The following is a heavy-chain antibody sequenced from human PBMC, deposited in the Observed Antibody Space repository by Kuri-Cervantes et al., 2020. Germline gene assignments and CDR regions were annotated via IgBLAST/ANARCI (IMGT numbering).Heavy chain of an antibody. CDR2: ISSSGSTI. CDR3: ARDEYYYDSSGYSASFDY. D-gene: IGHD3-22*01. Sequence: GGSLRLSCAASGFTFSSYAMHWVRQAPGKGLEWVSYISSSGSTIYYADSVKGRFTISRDNAKNSLYLQMNSLRAEDTAVYYCARDEYYYDSSGYSASFDYWGQGTLVTVSS. V-gene: IGHV3-48*04. CDR1: GFTFSSYA. J-gene: IGHJ4*02.